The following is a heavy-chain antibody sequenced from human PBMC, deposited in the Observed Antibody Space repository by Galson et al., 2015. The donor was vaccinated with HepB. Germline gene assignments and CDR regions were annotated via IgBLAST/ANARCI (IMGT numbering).Heavy chain of an antibody. CDR1: GFTFSGSA. CDR2: IRSKANNYAT. J-gene: IGHJ4*02. CDR3: TRLGDSSGYSSR. V-gene: IGHV3-73*01. Sequence: SLRLSCAASGFTFSGSAIHWVRQASGKGPEWVGRIRSKANNYATSYVPSLKGRFTISRDDSKNMAFLHMKSLKTEDTAVYYCTRLGDSSGYSSRWSQGTLVTVSS. D-gene: IGHD2-2*03.